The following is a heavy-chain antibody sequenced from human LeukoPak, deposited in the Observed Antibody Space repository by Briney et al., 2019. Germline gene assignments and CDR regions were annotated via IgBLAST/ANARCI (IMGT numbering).Heavy chain of an antibody. J-gene: IGHJ4*02. D-gene: IGHD2-15*01. CDR3: ARGLSYCSGGSCYSGDSPVDY. CDR1: GGSISSHH. Sequence: SETLSLTCTVSGGSISSHHWSWIRQPPGKGLEWIGYIYYSGSTNYNPSLKSRVTISVDTSKNQFSLKLSSVTAADTAVYYCARGLSYCSGGSCYSGDSPVDYWGQGTLVTVSS. V-gene: IGHV4-59*11. CDR2: IYYSGST.